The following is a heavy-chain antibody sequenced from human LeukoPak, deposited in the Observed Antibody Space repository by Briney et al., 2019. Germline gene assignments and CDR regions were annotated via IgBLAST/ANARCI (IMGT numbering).Heavy chain of an antibody. CDR2: INTNTGNP. CDR1: GYTFTGYY. CDR3: ARGPKGSFDP. D-gene: IGHD3-10*01. J-gene: IGHJ5*02. Sequence: ASVKVSCKASGYTFTGYYMHWVRQAPGQGLEWMGWINTNTGNPTYAQGFTGRFVFSLDTSVSTAYLQISSLKAEDTAVYYCARGPKGSFDPWGQGTLVTVSS. V-gene: IGHV7-4-1*02.